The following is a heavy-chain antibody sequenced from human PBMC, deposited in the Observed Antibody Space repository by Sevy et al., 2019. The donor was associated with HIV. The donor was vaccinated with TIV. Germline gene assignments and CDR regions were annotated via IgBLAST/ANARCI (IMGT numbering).Heavy chain of an antibody. J-gene: IGHJ4*02. CDR1: GFTFSSYA. Sequence: GGSLRLSCAASGFTFSSYAMSWVRQAPGKGLEWVSAISGSGGSTYYADSVKGRFTISRDNSKNTLYLQMNSLRAEDTAVYYCAKVGGSSWYRGSSGWWGEFDYWGQGTLVTVSS. CDR2: ISGSGGST. V-gene: IGHV3-23*01. CDR3: AKVGGSSWYRGSSGWWGEFDY. D-gene: IGHD6-19*01.